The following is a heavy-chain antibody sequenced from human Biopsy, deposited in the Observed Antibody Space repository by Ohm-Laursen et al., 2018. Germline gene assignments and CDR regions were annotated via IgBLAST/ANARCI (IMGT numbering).Heavy chain of an antibody. Sequence: SVKVSCKVSGYSFTYLYLHWVRQAPGQALEWMGWITPFNGNTNYAQKLQGRVTISRDTSMSTMSMELTSLRSEDTGMYYCARSPLTGELGNNAMVVWGQGTTVTVSS. CDR3: ARSPLTGELGNNAMVV. CDR2: ITPFNGNT. V-gene: IGHV1-45*02. J-gene: IGHJ6*02. D-gene: IGHD3-9*01. CDR1: GYSFTYLY.